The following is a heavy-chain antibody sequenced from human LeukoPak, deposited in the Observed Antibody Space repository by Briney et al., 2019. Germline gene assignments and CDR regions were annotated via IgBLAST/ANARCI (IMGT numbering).Heavy chain of an antibody. CDR1: GFTFRSSG. CDR2: ISSSSSYI. J-gene: IGHJ4*02. CDR3: ARDADQDCSSTSCYSSTGY. Sequence: GRSLRLSCAASGFTFRSSGMHWVRQAPGKGLEWVSSISSSSSYIYYADSVKGRFTISRDNAKNSLYLQMNSLRAEDTAVYYCARDADQDCSSTSCYSSTGYWGQGTLVTVSS. V-gene: IGHV3-21*01. D-gene: IGHD2-2*01.